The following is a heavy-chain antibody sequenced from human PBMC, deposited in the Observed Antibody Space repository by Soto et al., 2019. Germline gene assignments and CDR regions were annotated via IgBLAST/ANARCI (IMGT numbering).Heavy chain of an antibody. Sequence: SETLSLTCTVSGGSISSSSYYWGWIRQPPGKGLEWIGSIYYSGSTYYNPSLKSRVTISVDTSKNQFSLKLSSVTAADTAVYYCSIPRQSHDWLSTLDGDAFDIWGQGTMVTVSS. D-gene: IGHD3-9*01. CDR1: GGSISSSSYY. CDR3: SIPRQSHDWLSTLDGDAFDI. J-gene: IGHJ3*02. V-gene: IGHV4-39*01. CDR2: IYYSGST.